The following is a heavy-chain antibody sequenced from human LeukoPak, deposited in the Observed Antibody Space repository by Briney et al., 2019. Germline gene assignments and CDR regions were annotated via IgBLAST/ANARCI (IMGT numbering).Heavy chain of an antibody. Sequence: PSETLSLTCTVSGGSISSYFWSWIRQPPGKGLEWIGYIYNIGTTNYNPSLKSRVTISVDRSKNQFSLKLTSVTAADTAVYYCAREIRGEDDLRIFDFWGQGTLVTVSS. V-gene: IGHV4-59*01. CDR3: AREIRGEDDLRIFDF. CDR1: GGSISSYF. D-gene: IGHD2-21*02. J-gene: IGHJ4*02. CDR2: IYNIGTT.